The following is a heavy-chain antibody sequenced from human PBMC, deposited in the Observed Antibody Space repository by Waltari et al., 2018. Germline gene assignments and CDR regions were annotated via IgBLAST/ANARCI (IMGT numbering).Heavy chain of an antibody. V-gene: IGHV3-74*01. D-gene: IGHD6-13*01. J-gene: IGHJ5*02. Sequence: EVQLVESGGGLVQPGGSLRLSCAASGFTFSSYWMHWVGQAPGKWLVWFSRINSDGRSTSDADSVKGRFTISRDNAKNTLYLQMNSLRAEDTAVYYCARGPAPYSSSWYWFDPWGQGTLVTVSS. CDR3: ARGPAPYSSSWYWFDP. CDR2: INSDGRST. CDR1: GFTFSSYW.